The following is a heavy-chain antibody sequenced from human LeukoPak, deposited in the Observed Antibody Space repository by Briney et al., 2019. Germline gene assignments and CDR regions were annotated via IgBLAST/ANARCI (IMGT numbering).Heavy chain of an antibody. CDR3: ARGPRGYSGYGLLRFDY. CDR2: INHSGST. D-gene: IGHD5-12*01. Sequence: PSETLSLTCTVSGYSISSDSYWTWIRQPPGKGLEWIGEINHSGSTNYNPSLKSRVTISVDTSKNQFSLKLSSVTAADTAVYYCARGPRGYSGYGLLRFDYWGQGTLVSVSS. J-gene: IGHJ4*02. V-gene: IGHV4-38-2*02. CDR1: GYSISSDSY.